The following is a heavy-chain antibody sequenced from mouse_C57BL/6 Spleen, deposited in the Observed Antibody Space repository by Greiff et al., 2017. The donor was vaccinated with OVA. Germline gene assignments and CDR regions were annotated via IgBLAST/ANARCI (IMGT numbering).Heavy chain of an antibody. CDR2: IWSGGST. CDR1: GFSLTSYG. Sequence: QVQLKESGPGLVQPSQSLSITCTVSGFSLTSYGVHWVRQPPGKGLEWLGVIWSGGSTDYNAAFISRLSISKDNSKSHVFFKMNSLQADDTAIYYCAKSASTTVVARGAMDYWGQGTSVTVSS. CDR3: AKSASTTVVARGAMDY. V-gene: IGHV2-4*01. D-gene: IGHD1-1*01. J-gene: IGHJ4*01.